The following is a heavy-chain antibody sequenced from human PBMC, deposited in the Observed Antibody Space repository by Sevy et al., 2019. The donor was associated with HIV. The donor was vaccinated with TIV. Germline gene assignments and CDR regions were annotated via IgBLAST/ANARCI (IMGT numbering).Heavy chain of an antibody. CDR3: ASLLRTVYWFDP. J-gene: IGHJ5*02. V-gene: IGHV3-11*01. Sequence: GGSLRLSCAASGFTFSDYYMSWIRQAPGKGLEWVSYISSSGSTIYYADSVKGRFTISRDNAKNSLYLQMNSLRAEDTAVYYCASLLRTVYWFDPWGQRTLVTVSS. CDR2: ISSSGSTI. CDR1: GFTFSDYY. D-gene: IGHD4-17*01.